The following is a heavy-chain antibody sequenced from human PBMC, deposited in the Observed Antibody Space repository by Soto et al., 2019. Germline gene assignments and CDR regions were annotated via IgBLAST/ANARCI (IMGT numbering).Heavy chain of an antibody. CDR3: ASRDPGTSVDY. CDR1: GGSFTSNNW. V-gene: IGHV4-4*02. CDR2: IYRTGRA. D-gene: IGHD1-7*01. Sequence: QVQLQESGPGLVKPSGTLSLTCAVSGGSFTSNNWWTWVRQPPGQGLEWIGEIYRTGRANYNPSLISRVTIALDKSENQSPLQVTALTAADTAVYYCASRDPGTSVDYWGQGTLVTVSS. J-gene: IGHJ4*02.